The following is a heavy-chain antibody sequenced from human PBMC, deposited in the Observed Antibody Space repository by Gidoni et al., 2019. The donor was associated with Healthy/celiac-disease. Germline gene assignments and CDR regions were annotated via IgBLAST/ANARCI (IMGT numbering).Heavy chain of an antibody. D-gene: IGHD3-22*01. V-gene: IGHV3-30*18. Sequence: QVQLVESGGGVVQPGRSLRLSCAASGFTFSSYGMHWVRQAPGKGLEWVAVISYDGSNKYYADSVKGRFTISRDNSKNTLYLQMNSLRAEDTAVYYCAKDHYYDSSGYYSTGSGMDVWGQGTTVTVSS. CDR3: AKDHYYDSSGYYSTGSGMDV. CDR1: GFTFSSYG. CDR2: ISYDGSNK. J-gene: IGHJ6*02.